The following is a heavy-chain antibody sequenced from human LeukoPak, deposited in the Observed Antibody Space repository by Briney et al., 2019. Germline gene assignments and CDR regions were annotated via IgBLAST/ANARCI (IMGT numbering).Heavy chain of an antibody. CDR3: ARRSDSGSDDGEDYFDY. Sequence: PSETLSLTCTVSGGSINSGTFYWGWIRQPPGKGLEWIGSMYYDGSSYYNPSLKSRVTTSVDTSKNQFSLKLTSVTAADTAVYFCARRSDSGSDDGEDYFDYWSQGTLVTVSS. V-gene: IGHV4-39*01. J-gene: IGHJ4*02. D-gene: IGHD1-26*01. CDR1: GGSINSGTFY. CDR2: MYYDGSS.